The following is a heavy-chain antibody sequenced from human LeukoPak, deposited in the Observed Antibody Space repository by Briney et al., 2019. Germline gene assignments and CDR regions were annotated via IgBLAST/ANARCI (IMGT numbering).Heavy chain of an antibody. V-gene: IGHV3-30*03. J-gene: IGHJ4*02. CDR1: GFTFSSYS. Sequence: GGSLRLSCAASGFTFSSYSMNWVRQAPGKGLEWVAVISYDGSNKYYADSVKGRFTISRDNSKNTLYLQMNSLRAEDTAVYYCARGLIAVAAMYYFDYWGQGTLVTVSS. CDR2: ISYDGSNK. D-gene: IGHD6-19*01. CDR3: ARGLIAVAAMYYFDY.